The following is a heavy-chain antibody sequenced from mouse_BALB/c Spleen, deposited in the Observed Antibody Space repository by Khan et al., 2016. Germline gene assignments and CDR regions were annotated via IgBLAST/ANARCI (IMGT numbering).Heavy chain of an antibody. Sequence: VQLQQSGPELVKPGASVKVFCKASGYAFTSYNMYWVKQSHGKSLEWIGYIDPYNGGTSYNQKFKGKATLTVDKSSSTAYMHLHSLTSEDSAVYYCAAGYDLAWFAYWGQGTLVTVSA. J-gene: IGHJ3*01. D-gene: IGHD2-2*01. CDR1: GYAFTSYN. CDR2: IDPYNGGT. CDR3: AAGYDLAWFAY. V-gene: IGHV1S135*01.